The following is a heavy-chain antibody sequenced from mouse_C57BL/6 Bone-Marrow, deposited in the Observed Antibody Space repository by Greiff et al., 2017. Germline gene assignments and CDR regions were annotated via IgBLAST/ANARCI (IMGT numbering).Heavy chain of an antibody. D-gene: IGHD2-3*01. CDR2: INPYNGGT. CDR1: GYTFTDYY. V-gene: IGHV1-19*01. Sequence: VQLQQPGPGLVKPGASVKMSCKASGYTFTDYYMNWVKQSHGKSLEWIGVINPYNGGTSYNQKFKGKATVTVDKSSSTASMELNSLTSEDSAVYYCARCRVDGYYLYYAMYYWGQGTSVTVSS. CDR3: ARCRVDGYYLYYAMYY. J-gene: IGHJ4*01.